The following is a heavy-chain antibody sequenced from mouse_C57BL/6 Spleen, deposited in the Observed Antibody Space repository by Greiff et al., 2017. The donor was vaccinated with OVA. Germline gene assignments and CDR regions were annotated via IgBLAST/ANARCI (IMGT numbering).Heavy chain of an antibody. CDR3: MITAWFYY. Sequence: EVKLVESGGGLVKPGGSLKLSCAASGFTFSSYAMSWVRQTPEKRLEWVATISDGGSYTYYPDNVKGRFTISRDNAKNNLYLQMSHLKSEDTAMYYCMITAWFYYWGQGTTL. J-gene: IGHJ2*01. CDR2: ISDGGSYT. CDR1: GFTFSSYA. V-gene: IGHV5-4*03. D-gene: IGHD2-4*01.